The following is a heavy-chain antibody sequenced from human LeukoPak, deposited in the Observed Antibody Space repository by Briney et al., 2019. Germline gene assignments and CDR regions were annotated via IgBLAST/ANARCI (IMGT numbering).Heavy chain of an antibody. D-gene: IGHD5-18*01. CDR3: ARDLSGVTGYTYGRGIDY. Sequence: ESLRLSCVASGFALRSNCMCWVRHAPGKGLEWVANIKKDGSEKYYADSVKGRFTISRDNAKTSLYLQMNSLRVDDTAFYYCARDLSGVTGYTYGRGIDYWGQGTLVTVSS. V-gene: IGHV3-7*01. CDR1: GFALRSNC. CDR2: IKKDGSEK. J-gene: IGHJ4*02.